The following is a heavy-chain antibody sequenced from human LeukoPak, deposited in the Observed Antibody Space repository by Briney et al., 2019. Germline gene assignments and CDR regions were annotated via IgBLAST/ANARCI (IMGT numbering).Heavy chain of an antibody. J-gene: IGHJ4*02. V-gene: IGHV1-2*02. CDR2: INPGSGAT. Sequence: ASVKVSCKASGYTFAGYYMHWVRQAPGQGLEWMGWINPGSGATNYAQNFQGRVTMTRDTSISTAYMELSSLRSDDTAVYYCARVDTAMVIKTDYWGQGTLVTVSS. CDR1: GYTFAGYY. CDR3: ARVDTAMVIKTDY. D-gene: IGHD5-18*01.